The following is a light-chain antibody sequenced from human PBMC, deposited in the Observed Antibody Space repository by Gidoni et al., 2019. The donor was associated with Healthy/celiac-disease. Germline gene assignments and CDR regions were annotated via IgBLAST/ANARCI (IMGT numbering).Light chain of an antibody. Sequence: EIVMTQSPATLSVSPGERATLSCRASQSVSSNLAWYQQKPGQAPRLLLYGASTRATGIPARFSGSGSGTEFTLTISSLQSEDFAVYYCQQYNNWPPVTFXQXTRLEIK. V-gene: IGKV3-15*01. CDR3: QQYNNWPPVT. J-gene: IGKJ5*01. CDR1: QSVSSN. CDR2: GAS.